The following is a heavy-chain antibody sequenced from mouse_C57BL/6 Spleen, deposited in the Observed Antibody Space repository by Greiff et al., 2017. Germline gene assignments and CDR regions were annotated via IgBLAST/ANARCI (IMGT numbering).Heavy chain of an antibody. CDR3: ASPKAISRWFAY. Sequence: DVQLQESGPELVKPGASVKISCKASGYTFTDYYMNWVKQSHGKSLEWIGDINPNNGGTSYNQKFKGKATLTVDKSSSTAYMELRSLTSEDSAVYYCASPKAISRWFAYWGQGTLVTVSA. V-gene: IGHV1-26*01. CDR2: INPNNGGT. J-gene: IGHJ3*01. CDR1: GYTFTDYY. D-gene: IGHD1-3*01.